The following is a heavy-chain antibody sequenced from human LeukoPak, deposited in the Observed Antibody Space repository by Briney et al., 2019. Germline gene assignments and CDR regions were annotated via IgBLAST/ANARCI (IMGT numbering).Heavy chain of an antibody. J-gene: IGHJ4*02. CDR3: ARDRGGYGDYYFDY. CDR2: IYYSGNT. V-gene: IGHV4-39*07. CDR1: GGSISSSSFY. Sequence: PSETLSLTCTVSGGSISSSSFYWGWIRQPPGKGLEWIGSIYYSGNTYYSPSLKSRVTISVDTSKNQFSLKLSSVSAADTAVYHSARDRGGYGDYYFDYWGQGTLVTVSS. D-gene: IGHD4-17*01.